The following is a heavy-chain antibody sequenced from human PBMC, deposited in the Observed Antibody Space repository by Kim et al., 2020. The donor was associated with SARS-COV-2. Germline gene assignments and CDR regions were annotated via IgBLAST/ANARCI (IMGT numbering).Heavy chain of an antibody. D-gene: IGHD3-22*01. Sequence: GESLKISCKGSGYNFTKYWIGWVRQMPGKGLEWMGIIYPGDSDTRYSPSFQGQVTISADKSISTAYLQWSSLKASDTAMYFCARLGTDYYDNSGYPDYWGQGTLVPVSS. V-gene: IGHV5-51*01. J-gene: IGHJ4*02. CDR1: GYNFTKYW. CDR3: ARLGTDYYDNSGYPDY. CDR2: IYPGDSDT.